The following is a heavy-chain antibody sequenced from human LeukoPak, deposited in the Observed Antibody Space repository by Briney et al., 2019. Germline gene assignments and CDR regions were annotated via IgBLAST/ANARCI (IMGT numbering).Heavy chain of an antibody. D-gene: IGHD3-10*01. Sequence: PGGSLRLSCAGSGFTFSNYEMSWVRQAPGKGLEWVSYISTSGGTTYYADSVKGRFTISRDIAENSLYLQMNSLRGEDTAVYYCARVRGYYYMDVWGKGTTVTVSS. V-gene: IGHV3-48*03. CDR1: GFTFSNYE. CDR3: ARVRGYYYMDV. J-gene: IGHJ6*03. CDR2: ISTSGGTT.